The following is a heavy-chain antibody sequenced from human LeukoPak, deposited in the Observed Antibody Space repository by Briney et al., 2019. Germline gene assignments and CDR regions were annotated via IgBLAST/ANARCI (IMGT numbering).Heavy chain of an antibody. D-gene: IGHD3-10*01. Sequence: GGSLRLSCAASGVTFNDYAMHWVRQAPGKGLEWVSLISGDGATTNYAASVKGRFTISRDNKKNVLYLQMNDLETEDTALFYGAKDLSSVFDALNIWGQGTLVTVSS. CDR2: ISGDGATT. CDR3: AKDLSSVFDALNI. V-gene: IGHV3-43*02. J-gene: IGHJ3*02. CDR1: GVTFNDYA.